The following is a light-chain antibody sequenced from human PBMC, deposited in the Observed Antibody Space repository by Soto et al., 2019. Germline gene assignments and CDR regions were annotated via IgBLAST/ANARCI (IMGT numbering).Light chain of an antibody. CDR2: KAS. V-gene: IGKV1-5*03. J-gene: IGKJ1*01. CDR3: QQYSTSYRT. Sequence: DMQMTQSPSTLSASLGDRVTITCRASQSIRSWLAWYQQKPGKAPKLLIYKASSLESGVPSRFSGSGSGTEFTLTISSLQPDDFATYYCQQYSTSYRTFGQGTRVEIK. CDR1: QSIRSW.